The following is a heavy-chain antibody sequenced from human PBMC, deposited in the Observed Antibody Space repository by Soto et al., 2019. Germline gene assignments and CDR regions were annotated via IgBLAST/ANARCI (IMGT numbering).Heavy chain of an antibody. Sequence: GASVKVSCKASGYTFTGYYMHWVRQAPGQGLEWMGWINPNSGGTNYAQKFQGRVTMTRDTSISTAYMELSRLRSDDTAVYYCARDRGPLPAAIHGMDVWGQGTTVTVSS. CDR2: INPNSGGT. V-gene: IGHV1-2*02. CDR1: GYTFTGYY. D-gene: IGHD2-2*02. CDR3: ARDRGPLPAAIHGMDV. J-gene: IGHJ6*02.